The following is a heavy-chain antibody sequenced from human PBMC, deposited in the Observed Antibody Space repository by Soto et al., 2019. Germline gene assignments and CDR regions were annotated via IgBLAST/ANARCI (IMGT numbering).Heavy chain of an antibody. CDR3: AKDLQSYGDYDYYCYGMDV. CDR2: ISYDGTNK. D-gene: IGHD4-17*01. J-gene: IGHJ6*02. Sequence: QVQLVESGGGEVQPGRSLTISCAASGFTFSTYGMHWVRQTPGKWLEWVAVISYDGTNKFYSDSVKGRFTISRDNFKNTLTLQMNSLRADDTAVYSSAKDLQSYGDYDYYCYGMDVWGLGTRVTVSS. V-gene: IGHV3-30*18. CDR1: GFTFSTYG.